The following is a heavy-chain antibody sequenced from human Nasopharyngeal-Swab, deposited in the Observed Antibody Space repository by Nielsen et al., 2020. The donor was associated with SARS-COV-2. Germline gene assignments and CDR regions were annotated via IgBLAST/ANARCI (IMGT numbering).Heavy chain of an antibody. D-gene: IGHD4-17*01. CDR2: ISSSAYI. CDR1: GFTFSGYS. Sequence: GGSLRLSCAASGFTFSGYSMNWVRQAPGKGLEWVSSISSSAYIYYAGSVKGRFTVSRDNAKYSLYLQMNSLRAEDTAVYYCARDGDYGDYADFDYWGQGTLVAVSS. J-gene: IGHJ4*02. V-gene: IGHV3-21*01. CDR3: ARDGDYGDYADFDY.